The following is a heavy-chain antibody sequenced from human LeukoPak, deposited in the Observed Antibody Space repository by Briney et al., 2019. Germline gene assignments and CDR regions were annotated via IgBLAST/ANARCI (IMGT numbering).Heavy chain of an antibody. CDR1: GGTFSSYA. CDR2: IIPIFGTA. V-gene: IGHV1-69*05. J-gene: IGHJ3*02. Sequence: VASVKVSXKASGGTFSSYAISWVRQAPGQGLEWMGSIIPIFGTANYAQKFQGRVTITTDESTSTAYMELSSLRSEDTAVYYCAIFSVEMATIDAFDIWGQGTMVTVSS. D-gene: IGHD5-24*01. CDR3: AIFSVEMATIDAFDI.